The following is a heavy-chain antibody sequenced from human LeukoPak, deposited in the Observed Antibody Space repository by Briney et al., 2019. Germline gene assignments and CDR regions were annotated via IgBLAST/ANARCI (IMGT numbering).Heavy chain of an antibody. V-gene: IGHV4-34*01. D-gene: IGHD3-10*01. CDR2: INHSGST. J-gene: IGHJ4*02. CDR1: GGSFSGYY. Sequence: PSETLSLTCAVYGGSFSGYYWSWIRQPPGKGLEWIGEINHSGSTNYNPSLKSRVTISVDTSKNQFSLKLSSVTAADTAVYYCARSPRGGFGELLSPIDYWGQGTLVTVSS. CDR3: ARSPRGGFGELLSPIDY.